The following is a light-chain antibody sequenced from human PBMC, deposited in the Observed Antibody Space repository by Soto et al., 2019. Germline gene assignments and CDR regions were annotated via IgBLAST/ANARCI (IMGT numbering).Light chain of an antibody. CDR3: HSFDSSNGV. J-gene: IGLJ3*02. V-gene: IGLV6-57*01. CDR2: END. Sequence: NFMLTQPHSVSESPGKTVTISCTRSNGSIDSNYVQWHQLRPGSSPTTVIYENDQRPSGVPDRFSGSIDSSSNSASLIISDQQSEDGADYYCHSFDSSNGVFGGGTKLPVL. CDR1: NGSIDSNY.